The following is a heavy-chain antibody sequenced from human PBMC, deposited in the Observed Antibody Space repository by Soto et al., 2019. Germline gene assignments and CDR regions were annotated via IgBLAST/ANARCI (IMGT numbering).Heavy chain of an antibody. CDR2: IYYSGST. CDR1: GGSISSYY. D-gene: IGHD6-19*01. V-gene: IGHV4-59*01. J-gene: IGHJ4*02. Sequence: QVQLQESGPGLVKPSETLSLTCTVSGGSISSYYWSWIRQPPGKGLEWIGYIYYSGSTNYSPSLMSRVTISVDTYKHQFSLKLSSVTAADTAVYYCASLSSGWCFPRDYWGQGTLVTVSS. CDR3: ASLSSGWCFPRDY.